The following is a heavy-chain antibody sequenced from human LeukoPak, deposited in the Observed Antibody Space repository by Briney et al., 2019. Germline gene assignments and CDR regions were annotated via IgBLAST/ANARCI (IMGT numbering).Heavy chain of an antibody. CDR3: ARGRRQLARSALGY. D-gene: IGHD6-6*01. CDR1: GGSFCGYY. V-gene: IGHV4-34*01. CDR2: ITQSGSA. J-gene: IGHJ4*02. Sequence: SETLSLTCAVYGGSFCGYYWSWIRQPPGKGLEWIGEITQSGSANYNPSLKSRVTISVDTSKSQFSLKLTSVTAADTAIYYCARGRRQLARSALGYWGQGNLVTVSS.